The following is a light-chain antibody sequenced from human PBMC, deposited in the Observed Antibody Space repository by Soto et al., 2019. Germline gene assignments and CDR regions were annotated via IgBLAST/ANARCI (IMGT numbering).Light chain of an antibody. V-gene: IGKV3-20*01. CDR3: QQYGSSGT. CDR1: QALNTR. Sequence: EIVLTQSPATLSAFPGDRVTLSCRASQALNTRLAWYQHKPGQAPRLLIYLTSNRAAGVPSRFSAWGSETDFTLTISRLEPEDFAVYYCQQYGSSGTFGQGTKV. J-gene: IGKJ1*01. CDR2: LTS.